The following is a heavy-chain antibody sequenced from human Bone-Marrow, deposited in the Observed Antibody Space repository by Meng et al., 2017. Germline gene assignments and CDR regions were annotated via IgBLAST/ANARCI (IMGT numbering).Heavy chain of an antibody. J-gene: IGHJ4*02. V-gene: IGHV1-2*06. CDR2: INPNSGGT. CDR3: ARDEDISAAGKLFGDY. D-gene: IGHD6-13*01. Sequence: QGQLGQSGAEVKKPGASVKVSCTASGYTFTGYYMHWVRQAPGQGLEWMGRINPNSGGTNYAQKFQGRVTMTRDTSISTAYMELSRLRSDDTAVYYCARDEDISAAGKLFGDYWGQGTLVTVSS. CDR1: GYTFTGYY.